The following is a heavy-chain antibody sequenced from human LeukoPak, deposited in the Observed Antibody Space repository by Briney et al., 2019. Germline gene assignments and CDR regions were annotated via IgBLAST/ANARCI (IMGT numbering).Heavy chain of an antibody. J-gene: IGHJ3*01. D-gene: IGHD3-9*01. CDR2: IQTDGSAK. Sequence: GGSLRLSCVSSGFTFSRYGIHWVRQDPGKGLEWVSFIQTDGSAKYYSDSVKGRFTISRDNPKNTVYLQMNSLSTEDAAVYYCAIEISRLVIHAFDLWGQGTMVTVSS. V-gene: IGHV3-30*02. CDR3: AIEISRLVIHAFDL. CDR1: GFTFSRYG.